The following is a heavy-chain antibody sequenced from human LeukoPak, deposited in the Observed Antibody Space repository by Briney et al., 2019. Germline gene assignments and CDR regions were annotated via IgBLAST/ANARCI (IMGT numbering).Heavy chain of an antibody. CDR2: IWYDGSNK. J-gene: IGHJ4*02. V-gene: IGHV3-33*01. D-gene: IGHD3-22*01. Sequence: GGSLRLSCAASGITFSSYGMHWVRQAPGKGLEWEAVIWYDGSNKYYADSVKGRFTISRDNSKNTLYLQMNSLRAEDTAVYYCARIYYDSSGYYNDYWGQGTLVTVSS. CDR3: ARIYYDSSGYYNDY. CDR1: GITFSSYG.